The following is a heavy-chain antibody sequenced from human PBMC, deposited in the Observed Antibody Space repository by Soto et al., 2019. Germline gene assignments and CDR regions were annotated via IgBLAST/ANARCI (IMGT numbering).Heavy chain of an antibody. V-gene: IGHV3-48*01. CDR3: ARHPERIAQIGWFDP. Sequence: PGGSLRLSCAASGFTFSSYSMNWVRQAPGKGLEWVSYISSTSSTIYYADSVKGRFTISRDNAKNSLYLQMNSLRAEDTAVYYCARHPERIAQIGWFDPWGQGTLDTVSS. CDR1: GFTFSSYS. D-gene: IGHD6-13*01. J-gene: IGHJ5*02. CDR2: ISSTSSTI.